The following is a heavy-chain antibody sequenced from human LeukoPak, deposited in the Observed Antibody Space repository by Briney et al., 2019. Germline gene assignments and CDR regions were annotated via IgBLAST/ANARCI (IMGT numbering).Heavy chain of an antibody. CDR3: AKDVRSSGWYIYYYYGMDV. CDR2: ISYDGSNK. J-gene: IGHJ6*02. CDR1: GFTFSSYC. Sequence: GGSLRLSCAASGFTFSSYCMHWVRQAPGKGLEWVAVISYDGSNKYYADSVKGRFTISRDNSKNTLYLQMNSLRAEDTAVYYCAKDVRSSGWYIYYYYGMDVWGQGTTVTVSS. V-gene: IGHV3-30*18. D-gene: IGHD6-19*01.